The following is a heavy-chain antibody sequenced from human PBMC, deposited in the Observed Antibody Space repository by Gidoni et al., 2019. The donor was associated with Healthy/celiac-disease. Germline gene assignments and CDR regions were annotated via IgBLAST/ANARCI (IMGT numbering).Heavy chain of an antibody. J-gene: IGHJ5*02. V-gene: IGHV4-34*01. Sequence: PSLKSRVTISVDTSKNQFSLKLSSVTAADTAVYYCARRLCSSTSCYSWFDPWGQGTLVTVSS. CDR3: ARRLCSSTSCYSWFDP. D-gene: IGHD2-2*01.